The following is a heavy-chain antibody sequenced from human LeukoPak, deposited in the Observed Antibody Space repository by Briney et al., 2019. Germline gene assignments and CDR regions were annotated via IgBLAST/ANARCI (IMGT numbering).Heavy chain of an antibody. J-gene: IGHJ5*02. V-gene: IGHV4-38-2*02. Sequence: SETLSLSRSVSGFSISSGFYWGWFRQPPGKGLEWIGSIYHTGRTYYNPSLKSRVTISVDTSKKEFSLRLSPISAADTAVYYCARHTFGFDPWGQGTLVTVSS. CDR1: GFSISSGFY. D-gene: IGHD2-2*02. CDR3: ARHTFGFDP. CDR2: IYHTGRT.